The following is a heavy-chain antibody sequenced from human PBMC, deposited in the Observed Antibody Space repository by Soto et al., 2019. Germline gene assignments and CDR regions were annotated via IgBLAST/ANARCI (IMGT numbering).Heavy chain of an antibody. CDR1: GGSISSYY. CDR2: IYYSGST. V-gene: IGHV4-59*01. Sequence: PSETLSLTCTVSGGSISSYYWSWIRQPPGKGLEWIGYIYYSGSTNYNPSLKSRVTISVETSKNQFSLKLSSVTAADTAVYYCAREMSDCSSTSCYAYYYYMDVWGKGTTVTVSS. D-gene: IGHD2-2*01. J-gene: IGHJ6*03. CDR3: AREMSDCSSTSCYAYYYYMDV.